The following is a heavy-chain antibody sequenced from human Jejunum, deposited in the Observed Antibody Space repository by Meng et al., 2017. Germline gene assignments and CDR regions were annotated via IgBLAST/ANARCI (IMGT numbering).Heavy chain of an antibody. D-gene: IGHD1-26*01. CDR3: ARSPVGVTAPDS. V-gene: IGHV4-61*02. Sequence: LRLSCPVSGCSISRGSYRWCWIRQTAGQGLEWIGRVFASGNTNYNPSLQSRVTISIDTSKNQFSLKVTAVTAADTAVYYCARSPVGVTAPDSWGKG. CDR1: GCSISRGSYR. CDR2: VFASGNT. J-gene: IGHJ4*02.